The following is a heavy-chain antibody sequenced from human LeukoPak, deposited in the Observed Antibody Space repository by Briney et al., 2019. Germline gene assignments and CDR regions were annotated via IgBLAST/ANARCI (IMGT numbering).Heavy chain of an antibody. J-gene: IGHJ6*02. CDR2: VNYRGSP. CDR3: SRSGLTGMREYERADYYYYGMDL. V-gene: IGHV4-34*01. CDR1: GGSFSGYL. D-gene: IGHD2/OR15-2a*01. Sequence: SETLSLTCDVPGGSFSGYLWSWIRQSPGKGLEWIGEVNYRGSPNYNPSLESRVTISVDTSKNQLSPKLTSVTAADTALYYCSRSGLTGMREYERADYYYYGMDLWGQGTAVTVFS.